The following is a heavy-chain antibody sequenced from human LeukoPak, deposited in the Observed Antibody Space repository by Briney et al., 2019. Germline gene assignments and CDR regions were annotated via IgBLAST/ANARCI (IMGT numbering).Heavy chain of an antibody. CDR1: GFTFSSYA. Sequence: GGSLRLSCAASGFTFSSYAMSWVRQAPGKGLEWVSAISGSGGSTYYADSVKGRFTISRDNSKNTLYLQMNSLRAEDTAVYYCAKEPYYDSSGYYDPHFDYWGQGTLVTVSS. CDR2: ISGSGGST. CDR3: AKEPYYDSSGYYDPHFDY. J-gene: IGHJ4*02. V-gene: IGHV3-23*01. D-gene: IGHD3-22*01.